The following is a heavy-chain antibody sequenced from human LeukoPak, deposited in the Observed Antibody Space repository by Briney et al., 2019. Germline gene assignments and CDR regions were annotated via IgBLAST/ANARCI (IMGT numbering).Heavy chain of an antibody. CDR1: GFSFSTYN. D-gene: IGHD2-8*01. V-gene: IGHV3-21*01. Sequence: PGGSLRLSCVASGFSFSTYNMNWVRQAPGQALEWVSSITSSGRKIYYIDFVKGRFTISRDNAEKSLYLQMDNLRAEDTAVYYCARDPYNGAYGDFYFYYMDAWGKGTTVTVSS. CDR2: ITSSGRKI. J-gene: IGHJ6*03. CDR3: ARDPYNGAYGDFYFYYMDA.